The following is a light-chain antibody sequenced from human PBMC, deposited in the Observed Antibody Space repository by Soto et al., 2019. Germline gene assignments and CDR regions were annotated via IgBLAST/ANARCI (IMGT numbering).Light chain of an antibody. J-gene: IGLJ2*01. CDR1: TSNIGTYT. CDR3: AAWDDSLDGPT. CDR2: GSD. Sequence: QPVLSQPPSTSGTPGQRVTISCSGGTSNIGTYTVSWYQQFPETAPRLLIYGSDRRPSGVPDRFSGSKSGTSASLSIGGLHSEDEAHYYCAAWDDSLDGPTFGGGTQLTVL. V-gene: IGLV1-44*01.